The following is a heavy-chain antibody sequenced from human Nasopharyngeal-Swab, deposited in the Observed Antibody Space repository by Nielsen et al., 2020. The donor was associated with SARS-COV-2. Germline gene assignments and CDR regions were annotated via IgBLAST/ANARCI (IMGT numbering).Heavy chain of an antibody. Sequence: VRQAPGKGLEWVANIKQDGSEKYYVDSVKGRFTISRDNAKNSLYLQMNSPRAEDTAVYYCARNGTTYYDFWSGYYYYFDYWGQGTLVTVSS. CDR2: IKQDGSEK. J-gene: IGHJ4*02. D-gene: IGHD3-3*01. CDR3: ARNGTTYYDFWSGYYYYFDY. V-gene: IGHV3-7*01.